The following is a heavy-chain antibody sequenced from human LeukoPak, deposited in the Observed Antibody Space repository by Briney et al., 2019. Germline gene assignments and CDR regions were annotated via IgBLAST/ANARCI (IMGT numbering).Heavy chain of an antibody. D-gene: IGHD4-23*01. V-gene: IGHV3-30*07. CDR1: GFTFSNYA. Sequence: GRSLRLSCAASGFTFSNYAMHWVRQAPGKGLEWVAVISYDGSNKYYADSVKGRFTISRDNSKNTLYLQMNSLRVDDTAVYYCARDRGYSTFDYWGQGTLVTVSS. CDR2: ISYDGSNK. CDR3: ARDRGYSTFDY. J-gene: IGHJ4*02.